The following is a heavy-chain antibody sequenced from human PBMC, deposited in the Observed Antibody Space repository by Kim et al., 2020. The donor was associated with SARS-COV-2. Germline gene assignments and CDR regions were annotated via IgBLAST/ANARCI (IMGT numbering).Heavy chain of an antibody. CDR3: ARPSVVVAASDPSRNYGMDV. Sequence: ASVKVSCKASGYTFTSYAMNWVRQAPGQGLEWMGWINTNTGNPTYAQGFTGRFVFSLDTSVSTAYLQISSLKAEDTAVYYCARPSVVVAASDPSRNYGMDVWGQGTTVTVSS. CDR1: GYTFTSYA. D-gene: IGHD2-15*01. V-gene: IGHV7-4-1*02. J-gene: IGHJ6*02. CDR2: INTNTGNP.